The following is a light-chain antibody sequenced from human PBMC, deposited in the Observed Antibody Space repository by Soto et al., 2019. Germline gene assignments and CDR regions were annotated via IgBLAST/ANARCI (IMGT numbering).Light chain of an antibody. J-gene: IGLJ1*01. Sequence: QSALTQPPSVSGAPGQRVTISCTGSNSNIGAGYDVHWYQQLPGTAPKLLIYGNSNRPSGVPDRFSGSKSGTSASLTITGLQAEDEADYYCQSYGHSLSGYVFGTGTKVTVL. V-gene: IGLV1-40*01. CDR3: QSYGHSLSGYV. CDR1: NSNIGAGYD. CDR2: GNS.